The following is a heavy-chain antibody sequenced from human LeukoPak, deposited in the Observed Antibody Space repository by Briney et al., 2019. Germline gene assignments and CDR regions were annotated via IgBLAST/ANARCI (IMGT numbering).Heavy chain of an antibody. J-gene: IGHJ4*02. Sequence: PGGSLRLSCAASGFTFSDYYMSWIRQAPGKGLEWVSYISSSSSTIYYADSVKGRFTISRDNAKNTLYLQMNSLRAEDTAVYYCARGLYVWGSYLPDYWGQGTLVTVSS. CDR3: ARGLYVWGSYLPDY. D-gene: IGHD3-16*02. CDR2: ISSSSSTI. CDR1: GFTFSDYY. V-gene: IGHV3-11*04.